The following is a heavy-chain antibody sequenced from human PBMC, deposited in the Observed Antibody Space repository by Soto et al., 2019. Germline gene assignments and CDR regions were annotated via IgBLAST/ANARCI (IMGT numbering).Heavy chain of an antibody. CDR1: GGSISRHY. CDR2: IYYRGST. J-gene: IGHJ6*02. Sequence: SETLSLTCTVSGGSISRHYWSWIRQAPGKGLEWRGHIYYRGSTSYNPSLRSRSTLAVDTSNNQSSLKLNSVTTADTAVYYCARDGREASGMDVWGQGTKVTVSS. D-gene: IGHD1-26*01. CDR3: ARDGREASGMDV. V-gene: IGHV4-59*11.